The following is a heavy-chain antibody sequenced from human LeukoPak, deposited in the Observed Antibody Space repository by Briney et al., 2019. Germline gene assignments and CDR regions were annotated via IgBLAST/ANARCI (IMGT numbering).Heavy chain of an antibody. Sequence: GGSLRLSCAASGFDVSSSYMTWVRQAPGKGLEWVSVIYSDGRTYYADSMKGKFSISRDNSKNTLYLQMHSLRVEDTAVYYCARNQHWSRDIWGQGILVTVSS. V-gene: IGHV3-66*01. CDR1: GFDVSSSY. CDR2: IYSDGRT. CDR3: ARNQHWSRDI. D-gene: IGHD2-8*02. J-gene: IGHJ4*02.